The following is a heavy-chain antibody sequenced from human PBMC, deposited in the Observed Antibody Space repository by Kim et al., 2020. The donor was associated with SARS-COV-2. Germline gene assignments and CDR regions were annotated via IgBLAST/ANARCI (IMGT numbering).Heavy chain of an antibody. CDR2: ISGSGGST. Sequence: GGSLRLYCAASGFTFSSYAMSWVRQAPGKGLEWVSAISGSGGSTYYADSVKGRFTISRDNSKNTLYLQMNSLRAEDTAVYYCAKARSGRTRGGHPGMDVWGQGTTVTVSS. V-gene: IGHV3-23*01. J-gene: IGHJ6*02. CDR3: AKARSGRTRGGHPGMDV. D-gene: IGHD6-19*01. CDR1: GFTFSSYA.